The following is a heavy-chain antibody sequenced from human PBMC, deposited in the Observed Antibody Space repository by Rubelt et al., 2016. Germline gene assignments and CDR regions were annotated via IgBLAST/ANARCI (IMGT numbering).Heavy chain of an antibody. J-gene: IGHJ4*02. CDR3: AIRQPDYGDLDLDY. CDR1: GYTLTELS. D-gene: IGHD4-17*01. V-gene: IGHV1-24*01. CDR2: FDPEDGET. Sequence: QVQLVQSGAEVKKPGASVKVSCKVSGYTLTELSMHWVRQAPGKGLEWMGGFDPEDGETIYAQKFQGRVTMTEDTTTDTAYMELSSRRSEDTAVYYCAIRQPDYGDLDLDYWGQGTLVTVSS.